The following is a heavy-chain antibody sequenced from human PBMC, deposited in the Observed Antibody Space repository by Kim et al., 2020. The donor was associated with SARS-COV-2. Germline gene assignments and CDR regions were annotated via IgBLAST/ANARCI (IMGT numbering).Heavy chain of an antibody. V-gene: IGHV3-23*01. CDR1: GFTFSSYA. D-gene: IGHD6-13*01. J-gene: IGHJ5*02. CDR2: ISGSGGST. Sequence: GGSLRLSCAASGFTFSSYAMSWVRQAPGKGLEWVSGISGSGGSTYYADSVKGRFTISRDNSKNTLYLQMNSLRAEDTAVYYCAKVIVAGRDVPWFYPWGQGTLVTVSS. CDR3: AKVIVAGRDVPWFYP.